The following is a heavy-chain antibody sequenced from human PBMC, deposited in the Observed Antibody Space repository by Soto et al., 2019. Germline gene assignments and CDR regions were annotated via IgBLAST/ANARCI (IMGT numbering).Heavy chain of an antibody. V-gene: IGHV1-18*01. J-gene: IGHJ4*02. D-gene: IGHD6-19*01. CDR2: ISAYNGNT. CDR3: ARVPTRSGWNLYFDY. Sequence: ASVKVSCKASGYTFTSYGISWVRQAPGQGLEWMGWISAYNGNTNYARKLQGRVTMTTDTSTSTAYMELRSLRSDDTAVYYCARVPTRSGWNLYFDYWGQGTLVTVSS. CDR1: GYTFTSYG.